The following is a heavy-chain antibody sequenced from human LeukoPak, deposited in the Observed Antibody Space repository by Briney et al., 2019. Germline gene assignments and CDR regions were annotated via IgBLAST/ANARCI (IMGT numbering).Heavy chain of an antibody. CDR1: GFTFSGYA. Sequence: PGGSLRLSCAASGFTFSGYAMHWVRQAPGKGLEWVGVISHDGRNHLYGDAVRGRFTISRDNSKSTLSLEMKSLRPEDTAIYYCEKDIAVSVNAPPDYFQHWGQGTLVTVSS. D-gene: IGHD6-19*01. J-gene: IGHJ1*01. CDR3: EKDIAVSVNAPPDYFQH. CDR2: ISHDGRNH. V-gene: IGHV3-30-3*02.